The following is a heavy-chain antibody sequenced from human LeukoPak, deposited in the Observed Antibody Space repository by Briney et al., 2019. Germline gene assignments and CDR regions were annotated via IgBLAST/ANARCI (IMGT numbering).Heavy chain of an antibody. CDR3: ARDRRYSSGLAKYYYGMDV. V-gene: IGHV4-34*01. Sequence: PSETLSLTCAVYGGSFSGYYWSWLRQPPGKGLEWVGEINHSGSTNYNPSLKSRVTISVDTSKNQFSLKLSSVTAADTAVYYCARDRRYSSGLAKYYYGMDVWGKGTTVTVSS. CDR1: GGSFSGYY. D-gene: IGHD6-19*01. J-gene: IGHJ6*04. CDR2: INHSGST.